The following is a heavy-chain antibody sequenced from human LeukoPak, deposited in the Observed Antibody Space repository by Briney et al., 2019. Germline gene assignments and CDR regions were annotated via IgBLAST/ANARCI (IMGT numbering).Heavy chain of an antibody. CDR3: ARGQTWYYGSGSYLTPYYYGMDV. J-gene: IGHJ6*02. D-gene: IGHD3-10*01. CDR1: GYTFTSYD. V-gene: IGHV1-8*01. Sequence: GASVKVSCKASGYTFTSYDIDWVRQATGQGLEWMGWMNPNSGNTGYAQKFQGRVTMTRNTSISTAYMELSSLRSEDTAVYYCARGQTWYYGSGSYLTPYYYGMDVWGQGTTVTVSS. CDR2: MNPNSGNT.